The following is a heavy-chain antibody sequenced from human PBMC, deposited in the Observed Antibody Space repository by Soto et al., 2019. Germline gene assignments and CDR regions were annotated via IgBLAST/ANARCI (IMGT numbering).Heavy chain of an antibody. CDR3: ARAFYGVDL. CDR1: GGSITSGGYS. Sequence: SETLSLTCTVSGGSITSGGYSWSWIRQSPGQGLEWIGYIYQSGSAFYNPSLKTRATILVDRSKNQFSLNLTSVTAADAAVYYCARAFYGVDLWGQGTTVTVSS. CDR2: IYQSGSA. J-gene: IGHJ6*02. V-gene: IGHV4-30-2*06.